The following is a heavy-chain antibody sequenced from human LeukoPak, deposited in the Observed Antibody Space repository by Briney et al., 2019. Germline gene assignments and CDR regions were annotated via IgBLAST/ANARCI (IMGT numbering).Heavy chain of an antibody. CDR3: ARSPKPGYSFDH. CDR2: IYYSGST. J-gene: IGHJ4*02. V-gene: IGHV4-31*03. Sequence: PSETLSLTCTVSGGSISSGGYYWSWIRQHPGKGLEWIGYIYYSGSTYYNPSLKSRVTISVDTSKNQFSLKLSSVTAADTAVYYCARSPKPGYSFDHWGQGTLATVSS. CDR1: GGSISSGGYY.